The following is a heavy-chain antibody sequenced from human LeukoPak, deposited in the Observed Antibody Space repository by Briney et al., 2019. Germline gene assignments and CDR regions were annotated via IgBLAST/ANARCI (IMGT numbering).Heavy chain of an antibody. CDR2: ISYDGSNK. CDR3: ARVYCSGGSCYGAPIDY. Sequence: GGSLRLSCAASGFTFSGYGMHWVRQAPGKGLEWVAVISYDGSNKYYADSVKGRFTISRGNSKNTLYLQMNSLGAEDTAVYYCARVYCSGGSCYGAPIDYWGQGTLVTVSS. J-gene: IGHJ4*02. CDR1: GFTFSGYG. D-gene: IGHD2-15*01. V-gene: IGHV3-30*03.